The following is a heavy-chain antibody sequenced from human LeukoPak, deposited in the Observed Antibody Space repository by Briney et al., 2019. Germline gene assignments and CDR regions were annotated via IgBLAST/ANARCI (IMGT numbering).Heavy chain of an antibody. V-gene: IGHV3-21*01. CDR2: ISSSSSYI. D-gene: IGHD4-23*01. CDR1: GFTFSSYS. CDR3: ARDPYYGSNSRYYYYYGMDV. Sequence: TGGSLRLSCAASGFTFSSYSMNWVRQAPGKGLEWVSSISSSSSYIYYADSVKGRFTISRDNAKNSLYLQMNSLRAEDTAVYYCARDPYYGSNSRYYYYYGMDVWGQGTTVTVSS. J-gene: IGHJ6*02.